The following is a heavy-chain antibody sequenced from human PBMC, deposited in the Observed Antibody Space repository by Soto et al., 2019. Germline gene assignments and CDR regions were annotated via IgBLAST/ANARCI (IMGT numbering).Heavy chain of an antibody. J-gene: IGHJ4*02. Sequence: SETLSLTCTVSGGSISSYYWSWIRQPPGKGLEWIGYIYYSGSTNYNPSLKSRVTISVDTSKNQFSLKLSSVTAADTAVYYCARADYGDYFDYWGQGTLVTVSS. D-gene: IGHD4-17*01. CDR2: IYYSGST. CDR1: GGSISSYY. V-gene: IGHV4-59*01. CDR3: ARADYGDYFDY.